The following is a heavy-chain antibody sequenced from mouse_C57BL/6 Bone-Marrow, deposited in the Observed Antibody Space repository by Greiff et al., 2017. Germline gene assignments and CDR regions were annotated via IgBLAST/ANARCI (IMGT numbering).Heavy chain of an antibody. CDR1: GYTFTSYW. V-gene: IGHV1-55*01. J-gene: IGHJ4*01. CDR2: IYPGSGST. D-gene: IGHD1-1*01. CDR3: ARALFGRRSVE. Sequence: QVQLQQPGAELVKPGASVKMSCKASGYTFTSYWITWVKQRPGQGLEWIGDIYPGSGSTNYNEKFKSKATLTVDTSSSTAYMQLSSLTSEDAAVYYCARALFGRRSVEWGQGTSVTVSS.